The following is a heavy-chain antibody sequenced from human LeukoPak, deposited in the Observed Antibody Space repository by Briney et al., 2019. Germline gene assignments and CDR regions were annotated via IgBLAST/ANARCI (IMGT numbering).Heavy chain of an antibody. J-gene: IGHJ4*02. D-gene: IGHD3-10*01. CDR3: ARDPGGITMVRGVIDY. CDR1: GYTFISYG. V-gene: IGHV1-18*01. Sequence: GASVKVSCKASGYTFISYGISWVRQAPGQGLEWMGWISAYNGNTNYAQKLQGRVTMTTDTSTSTAYMELRSLRSDDTAVYYCARDPGGITMVRGVIDYWGQGTLVTVSS. CDR2: ISAYNGNT.